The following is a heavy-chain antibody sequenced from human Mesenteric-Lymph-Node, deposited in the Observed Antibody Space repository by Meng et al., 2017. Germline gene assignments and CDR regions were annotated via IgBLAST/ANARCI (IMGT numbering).Heavy chain of an antibody. CDR1: GFTFSSYW. D-gene: IGHD4-17*01. CDR3: TSDRSDYGDYNFDY. V-gene: IGHV3-7*01. Sequence: GESLKISCAASGFTFSSYWMSWVRQAPGKGLEWVANIKQDGSEKYYVDSVKGRFTISRDNSKNTLYLQMSSLRGEDTAVYYCTSDRSDYGDYNFDYWGQGTLVTVSS. CDR2: IKQDGSEK. J-gene: IGHJ4*02.